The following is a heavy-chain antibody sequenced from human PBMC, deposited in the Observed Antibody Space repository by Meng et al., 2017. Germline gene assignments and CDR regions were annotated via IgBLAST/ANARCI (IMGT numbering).Heavy chain of an antibody. V-gene: IGHV5-51*01. CDR3: ASGYSYGHGSRAFDI. D-gene: IGHD5-18*01. Sequence: GESLKISCKGSGYSFTSYWIGWVRQMPGKGLEWMGIIYPGDSDTRYSPSFQGQVTISADKSISTAYLQWSSLKASDTAMYYCASGYSYGHGSRAFDIWGQGTRVTGSS. CDR2: IYPGDSDT. CDR1: GYSFTSYW. J-gene: IGHJ3*02.